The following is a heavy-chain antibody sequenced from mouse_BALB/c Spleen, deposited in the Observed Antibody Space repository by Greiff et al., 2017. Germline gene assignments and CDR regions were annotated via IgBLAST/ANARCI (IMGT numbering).Heavy chain of an antibody. CDR1: GFTFSSYA. J-gene: IGHJ2*01. V-gene: IGHV5-6-5*01. Sequence: EVHLVESGGGLVKPGGSLKLSCAASGFTFSSYAMSWVRQTPEKRLEWVASISSGGSTYYPDSVKGRFTISRDNARNILYLHMSRLRSEDTAMYYGARWGGIYDGYLCFDYWGQGTTLTVSS. D-gene: IGHD2-3*01. CDR3: ARWGGIYDGYLCFDY. CDR2: ISSGGST.